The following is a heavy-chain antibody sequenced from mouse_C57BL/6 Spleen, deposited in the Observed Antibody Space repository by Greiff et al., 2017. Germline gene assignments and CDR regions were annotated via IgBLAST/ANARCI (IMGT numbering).Heavy chain of an antibody. CDR2: IDPETGGT. CDR1: GYTFTDYE. D-gene: IGHD2-4*01. Sequence: QVQLQQSGAELVRPGASVTLSCKASGYTFTDYEMHWVKQTPVHGLEWIGAIDPETGGTAYNQKFKGKAILTADKSSSTAYMELRSLTSEDSAVYYCTRVGITTRFYAMDYWGQGTSVTVSS. J-gene: IGHJ4*01. CDR3: TRVGITTRFYAMDY. V-gene: IGHV1-15*01.